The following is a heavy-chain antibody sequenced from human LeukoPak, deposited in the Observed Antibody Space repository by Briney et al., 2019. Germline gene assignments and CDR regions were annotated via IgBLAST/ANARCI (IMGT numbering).Heavy chain of an antibody. D-gene: IGHD4-17*01. CDR3: ARDSTTINDYGDYWFDP. V-gene: IGHV4-39*07. Sequence: SETLSLTCTVSGGSISSSSYYWGWIRQPPGKGLEWIGEINHSGSTNYNPSLESRVTISVDTSKNQFSLKLSSVTAADTAVYYCARDSTTINDYGDYWFDPWGQGTLVTVSS. J-gene: IGHJ5*02. CDR2: INHSGST. CDR1: GGSISSSSYY.